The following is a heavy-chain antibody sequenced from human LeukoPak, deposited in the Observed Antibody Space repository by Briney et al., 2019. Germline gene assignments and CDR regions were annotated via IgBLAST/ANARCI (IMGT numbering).Heavy chain of an antibody. D-gene: IGHD3-3*01. Sequence: GGSLRLSCAASGFTFSDYYMSWIRQAPGKGLEWVSAISGSGGSAYYADSVKGRFTISRDNSKNTLYLQMNSLRAEDTAVYYCAKDLNFWSGYLVGHWGQGTLVTVSS. CDR1: GFTFSDYY. CDR2: ISGSGGSA. V-gene: IGHV3-23*01. J-gene: IGHJ4*02. CDR3: AKDLNFWSGYLVGH.